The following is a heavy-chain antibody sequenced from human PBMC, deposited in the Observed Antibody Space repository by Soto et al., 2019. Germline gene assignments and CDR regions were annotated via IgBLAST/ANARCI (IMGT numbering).Heavy chain of an antibody. V-gene: IGHV4-4*07. CDR2: IYTSGST. CDR3: ARERGDVAASGTEVYHYQYGMDV. J-gene: IGHJ6*02. Sequence: SETLSLTCTVSGDSISSYSWSWIRQPAGKGPEWIGHIYTSGSTIYNPSLKSRVTMSVDTSKNQFSLRLSSVTAADTAVYYCARERGDVAASGTEVYHYQYGMDVWGQGATVTVSS. CDR1: GDSISSYS. D-gene: IGHD6-13*01.